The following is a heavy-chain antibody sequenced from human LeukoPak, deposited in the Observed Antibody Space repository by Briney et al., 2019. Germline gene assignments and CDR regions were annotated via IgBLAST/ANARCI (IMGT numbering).Heavy chain of an antibody. Sequence: GGSLRLSCAASGLTVTNNYWNWVRQPPGKGPEWISLIYSNGDTRYADSVKGRFTFSRDNSKNTLYLQMNSLKAEDTAVYYCTYGDYPLTYWGQGTLVSVSS. V-gene: IGHV3-66*01. CDR1: GLTVTNNY. CDR2: IYSNGDT. J-gene: IGHJ4*02. D-gene: IGHD4-17*01. CDR3: TYGDYPLTY.